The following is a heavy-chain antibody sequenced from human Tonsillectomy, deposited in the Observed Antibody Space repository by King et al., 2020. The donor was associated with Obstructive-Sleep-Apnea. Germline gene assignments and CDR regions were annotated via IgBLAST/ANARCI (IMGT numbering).Heavy chain of an antibody. J-gene: IGHJ4*02. CDR1: GGSISSGDYS. V-gene: IGHV4-30-2*01. Sequence: QLQESGSGLVKPSQTLSLTCAVSGGSISSGDYSWSWIRQPPGKGLEWIAYIYHSGSTYYNPSLKSRVTMSVDRSKNQVSLKLTSMTAADTAVYYCASLGDYGDFRGIDYWGQGTLVTVSS. CDR3: ASLGDYGDFRGIDY. CDR2: IYHSGST. D-gene: IGHD4-17*01.